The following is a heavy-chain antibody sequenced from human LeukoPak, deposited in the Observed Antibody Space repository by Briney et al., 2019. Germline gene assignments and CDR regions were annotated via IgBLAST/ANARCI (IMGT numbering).Heavy chain of an antibody. Sequence: GASVKVSCKASGYTFTSYGISWVRQAPGQRLEWMGGISVYNGNTNYAQKLQVRVTMTTDTSTSTAYMELRSLRSDDTAVYYCARTTGISPNDYWGRGTLVTVSS. D-gene: IGHD1-1*01. CDR3: ARTTGISPNDY. CDR1: GYTFTSYG. J-gene: IGHJ4*02. V-gene: IGHV1-18*01. CDR2: ISVYNGNT.